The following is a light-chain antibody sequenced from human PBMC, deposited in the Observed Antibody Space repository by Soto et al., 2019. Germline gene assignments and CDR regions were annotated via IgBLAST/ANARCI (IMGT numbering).Light chain of an antibody. Sequence: QSALTQPASVSGSPEQSITISCTGTSSDVGGYNYVSWYQQHTGKAPKLMIYDVSHRPAGVANRFSGSKSGNTASLNIPGLQAEDEDDYYCSLYSISSTLVFGVGTKLTVL. CDR3: SLYSISSTLV. CDR1: SSDVGGYNY. CDR2: DVS. V-gene: IGLV2-14*03. J-gene: IGLJ2*01.